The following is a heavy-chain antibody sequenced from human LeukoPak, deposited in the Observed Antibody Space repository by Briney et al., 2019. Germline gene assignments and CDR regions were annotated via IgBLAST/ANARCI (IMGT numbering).Heavy chain of an antibody. CDR3: ASSGDYYDSKEAFDI. CDR1: GGSISSYY. Sequence: SETLSLTCTVSGGSISSYYWSWIRQPAGKGLEWIGRIYTSGSTNYNPSLKSRVTMSVDTSKNQFSLKLSSVTAADTAVYYCASSGDYYDSKEAFDIWGQGTMITVSS. D-gene: IGHD3-22*01. CDR2: IYTSGST. V-gene: IGHV4-4*07. J-gene: IGHJ3*02.